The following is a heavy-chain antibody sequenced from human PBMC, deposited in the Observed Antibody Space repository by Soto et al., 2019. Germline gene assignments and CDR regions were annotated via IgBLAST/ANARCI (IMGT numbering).Heavy chain of an antibody. Sequence: SETLSLTCTASGGSMSSYYRNWIRQPAGKGLEWIGRVYSSGGTHYNPSLKSRVTISLDTSKNQYSLRLLSVTVSDTAVYFCARGQRFSDWFDPWGQGTLVTVSS. D-gene: IGHD3-3*01. CDR2: VYSSGGT. CDR1: GGSMSSYY. V-gene: IGHV4-4*07. J-gene: IGHJ5*02. CDR3: ARGQRFSDWFDP.